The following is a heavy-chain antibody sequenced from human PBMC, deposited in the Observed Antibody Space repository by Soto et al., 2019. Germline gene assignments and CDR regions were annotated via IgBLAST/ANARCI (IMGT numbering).Heavy chain of an antibody. Sequence: PGGXLRLSCAASGFTFSSYGMHWVRQAPGKGLEWVAVIWYDGSNKYYADSVKGRFTISRDNSKNTLYLQMNSLRAEDTAVYYCAGGSSRGSNWFDPWGQGTLVTVSS. CDR2: IWYDGSNK. J-gene: IGHJ5*02. CDR1: GFTFSSYG. D-gene: IGHD6-13*01. CDR3: AGGSSRGSNWFDP. V-gene: IGHV3-33*01.